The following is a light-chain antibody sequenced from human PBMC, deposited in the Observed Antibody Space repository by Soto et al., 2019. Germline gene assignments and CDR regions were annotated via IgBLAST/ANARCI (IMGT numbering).Light chain of an antibody. CDR3: SSYTSSSTSVV. J-gene: IGLJ2*01. V-gene: IGLV2-14*01. CDR2: DVS. Sequence: QSALTQPASVSGSPGQSITISCTGTSSDVGTYNYVSWYQQHPGKAPKLMIYDVSNRPSGVSDRFSGSKSGNTASLTISGLQAEDEADYYCSSYTSSSTSVVFGGGPKVTVL. CDR1: SSDVGTYNY.